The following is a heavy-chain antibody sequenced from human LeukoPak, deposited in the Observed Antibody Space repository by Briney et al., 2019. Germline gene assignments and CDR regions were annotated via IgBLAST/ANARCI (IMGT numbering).Heavy chain of an antibody. J-gene: IGHJ5*02. D-gene: IGHD3-16*01. CDR1: GGSFSGYF. CDR3: ARHYGT. Sequence: RASETLSLTCAVYGGSFSGYFWNWIRQPPGKGLEWIGEINQSGSTNYNPSLMSRVTISVDRSKKQFSLRLTSVTAADTAVYYCARHYGTWGQGTLVTVSS. V-gene: IGHV4-34*01. CDR2: INQSGST.